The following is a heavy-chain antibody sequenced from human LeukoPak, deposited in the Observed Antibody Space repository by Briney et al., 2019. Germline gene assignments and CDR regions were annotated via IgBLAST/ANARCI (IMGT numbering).Heavy chain of an antibody. D-gene: IGHD2-15*01. V-gene: IGHV3-66*01. CDR3: AYSCSGGSCSFFDY. J-gene: IGHJ4*02. CDR2: IFSGGST. CDR1: GVTGSSNY. Sequence: PGGSLRLSCAASGVTGSSNYLSWVRQAPGKGLEWVSVIFSGGSTYYADSVKGRFTISRDNSKSTLYLQMNSLRAEDTAVYYCAYSCSGGSCSFFDYWGQGTLVTVSS.